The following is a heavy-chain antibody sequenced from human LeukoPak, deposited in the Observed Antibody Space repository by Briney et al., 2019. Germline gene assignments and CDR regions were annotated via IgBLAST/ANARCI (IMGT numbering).Heavy chain of an antibody. Sequence: SETLSLTCAVYGGSFSGYYWSWIRQTPGKGREWSGEINHSGSTNYNPSLKSRVTISVDTSKNQFSLKLSSVTAADTAVYYCARCRFYSSSWLTVWFDHWGQGTLVTVSS. V-gene: IGHV4-34*01. CDR1: GGSFSGYY. CDR3: ARCRFYSSSWLTVWFDH. CDR2: INHSGST. D-gene: IGHD6-13*01. J-gene: IGHJ5*02.